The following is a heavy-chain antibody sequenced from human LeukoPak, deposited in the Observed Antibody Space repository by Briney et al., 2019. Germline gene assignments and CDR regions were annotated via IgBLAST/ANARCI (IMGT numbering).Heavy chain of an antibody. J-gene: IGHJ4*02. CDR3: ARGGGYSERFDY. Sequence: GGSLRLSCAASGFIFSDPWMTWVRQAPGKGLEGVATIKFDGTEKQYVASVRGQFTISRANAENSMFLRMESLRPEDTAVYYCARGGGYSERFDYWGQGTLVTVSS. CDR2: IKFDGTEK. CDR1: GFIFSDPW. D-gene: IGHD1-26*01. V-gene: IGHV3-7*01.